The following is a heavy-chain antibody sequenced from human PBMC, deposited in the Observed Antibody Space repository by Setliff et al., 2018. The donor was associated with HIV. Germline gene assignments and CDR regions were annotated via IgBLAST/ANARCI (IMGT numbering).Heavy chain of an antibody. CDR1: GYTFSGRY. D-gene: IGHD2-2*01. CDR3: VRGGDYCSSTSCYDPSDS. Sequence: GPSVKVSCKASGYTFSGRYIHWVRQAPGQGLEWMGWINPNGGETNFAHKFQGRVTLTSDTSISTAYMELLRLRSDDTSVFYCVRGGDYCSSTSCYDPSDSWGQGTPVTVSS. CDR2: INPNGGET. J-gene: IGHJ4*02. V-gene: IGHV1-2*02.